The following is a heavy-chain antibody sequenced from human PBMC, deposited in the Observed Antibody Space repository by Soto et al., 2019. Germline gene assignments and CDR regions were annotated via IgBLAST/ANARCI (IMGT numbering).Heavy chain of an antibody. V-gene: IGHV3-64*01. CDR1: GFTFSSYA. Sequence: EVQLVESGGGLVQPGGSLRLSCAASGFTFSSYAMHWVRQAPGKGLEYVSAISSIGGSTYYANSVKGRFTISRDNSKNTLYLQMGSLRAEDMAVYYCASVGYCSGGSCYGDDAFDIWGQGTMVTVSS. D-gene: IGHD2-15*01. CDR2: ISSIGGST. CDR3: ASVGYCSGGSCYGDDAFDI. J-gene: IGHJ3*02.